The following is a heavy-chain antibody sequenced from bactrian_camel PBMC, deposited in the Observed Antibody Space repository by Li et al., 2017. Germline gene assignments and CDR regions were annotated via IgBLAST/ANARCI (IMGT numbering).Heavy chain of an antibody. CDR2: IDSRGTT. J-gene: IGHJ6*01. CDR1: GLVYPFWS. V-gene: IGHV3S63*01. D-gene: IGHD4*01. Sequence: HVQLVESGGGSVQAGGSLTLSCAASGLVYPFWSMAWFRQAPGKERKGVARIDSRGTTEYVDSVKGRFTASRDDANNTVHLQMNNLKPEDTAMYFCAVAPSGTWRFPPRLVDFEYWGQGTQVTVS. CDR3: AVAPSGTWRFPPRLVDFEY.